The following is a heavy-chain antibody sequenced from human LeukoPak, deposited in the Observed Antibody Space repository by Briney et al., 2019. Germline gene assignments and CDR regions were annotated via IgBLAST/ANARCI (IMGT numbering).Heavy chain of an antibody. Sequence: GASVKVSCTVSGSSLSGLSVHWVRHSPPKGLEWLGGFHPEDDEIIYAQKFQGRVTMTEDTSTDTAYMELSSLRSEDTAVYYCATVTGVQLWSALCPWGQGTLVTVSS. CDR1: GSSLSGLS. D-gene: IGHD5-18*01. V-gene: IGHV1-24*01. J-gene: IGHJ5*02. CDR2: FHPEDDEI. CDR3: ATVTGVQLWSALCP.